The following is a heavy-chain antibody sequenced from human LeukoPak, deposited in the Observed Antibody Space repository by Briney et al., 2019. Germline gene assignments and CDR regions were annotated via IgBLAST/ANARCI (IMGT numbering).Heavy chain of an antibody. CDR1: GGSISSYS. CDR2: VYYSGST. J-gene: IGHJ3*02. Sequence: SETLSLTCTVSGGSISSYSWNWLRQSPGRGLEWIGYVYYSGSTMYNPSLRSRVTISVDTSKNQFSLKLSSATAADTAVYYCARLKARDAFDIWGQGTMVTVSS. CDR3: ARLKARDAFDI. V-gene: IGHV4-59*08.